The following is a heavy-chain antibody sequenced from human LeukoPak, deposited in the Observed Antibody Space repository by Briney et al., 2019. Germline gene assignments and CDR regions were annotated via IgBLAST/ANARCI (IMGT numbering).Heavy chain of an antibody. V-gene: IGHV3-33*01. Sequence: GRSLRLSCAASGFTFSNYGMHWIRQAPGKGLEWVAVLWRDNNRYYGESVKGRFTVFRDSSKNTVELQMDSLRAEDTAVYYCARDWNSDWYYDYWGPGTLVTVSS. D-gene: IGHD2/OR15-2a*01. CDR2: LWRDNNR. J-gene: IGHJ4*02. CDR3: ARDWNSDWYYDY. CDR1: GFTFSNYG.